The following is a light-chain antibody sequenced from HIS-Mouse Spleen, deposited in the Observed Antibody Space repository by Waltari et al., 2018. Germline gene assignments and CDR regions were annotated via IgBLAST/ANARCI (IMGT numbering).Light chain of an antibody. CDR2: DVS. CDR1: SSDVGGYNY. J-gene: IGLJ3*02. V-gene: IGLV2-11*01. CDR3: CSYAGSYTV. Sequence: QSALTQPRSVSGSPGQSVTISCTGTSSDVGGYNYVSWYQQHPGKAPKLMIYDVSKRPSGGPDRCSGSKSGNTASLTISGLQAEDEADYYCCSYAGSYTVFGGGTKLTVL.